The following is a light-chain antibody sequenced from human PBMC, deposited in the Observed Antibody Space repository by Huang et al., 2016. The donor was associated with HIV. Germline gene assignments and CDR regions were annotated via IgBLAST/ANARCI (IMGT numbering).Light chain of an antibody. CDR2: TAS. Sequence: EIQMTQSPSSLSASVGDTVTITCRASQNIDIYLNWYQQRPWKAPKLLIDTASSLQTGVPSRFSGSGSGTDFTLTIESLQPEDFATYYCLQSYSMFRTFGQGTKLDFK. J-gene: IGKJ2*01. V-gene: IGKV1-39*01. CDR1: QNIDIY. CDR3: LQSYSMFRT.